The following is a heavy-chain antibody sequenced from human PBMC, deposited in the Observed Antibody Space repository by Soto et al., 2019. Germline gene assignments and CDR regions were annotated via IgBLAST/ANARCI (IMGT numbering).Heavy chain of an antibody. J-gene: IGHJ4*02. D-gene: IGHD5-18*01. V-gene: IGHV1-69*01. CDR2: IIAICGTA. Sequence: QVQLVQSGAEVKKPGSSVKVSCKASGGTFSSYAISWVRQAPGQGLEWMGGIIAICGTANYAQKFQGRVTITADESTSTAYMELSSMRSEDTAVYYCARDRGRGYSYGDFDYWGQGTLVTFSS. CDR1: GGTFSSYA. CDR3: ARDRGRGYSYGDFDY.